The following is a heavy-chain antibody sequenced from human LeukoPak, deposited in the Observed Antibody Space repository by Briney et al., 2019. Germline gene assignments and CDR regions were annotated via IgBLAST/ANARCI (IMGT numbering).Heavy chain of an antibody. CDR3: AKGLYSSSWYVPFDY. Sequence: GGSLRLSCVASGFTFSSYAMSWVRQAPGKGLEWVSVISGSGGSTYYADSVKGRFTISRDNSKNTLYLQMNSLRAEDTAVYYCAKGLYSSSWYVPFDYRGQGTLVTVSS. V-gene: IGHV3-23*01. J-gene: IGHJ4*02. D-gene: IGHD6-13*01. CDR1: GFTFSSYA. CDR2: ISGSGGST.